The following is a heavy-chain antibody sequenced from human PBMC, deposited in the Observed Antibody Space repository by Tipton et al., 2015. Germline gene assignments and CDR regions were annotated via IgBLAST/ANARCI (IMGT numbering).Heavy chain of an antibody. D-gene: IGHD2-2*01. Sequence: TLSLTCTVSGGSISSGYYYWSWIRQHPGKGLEWIGYIYYSGSTYYNPSLKSLVTISVDTSKNQFSLKLSSVTAADTAVYYCARVGSSAIFDIWGQGTMVTVSS. J-gene: IGHJ3*02. CDR2: IYYSGST. V-gene: IGHV4-31*01. CDR1: GGSISSGYYY. CDR3: ARVGSSAIFDI.